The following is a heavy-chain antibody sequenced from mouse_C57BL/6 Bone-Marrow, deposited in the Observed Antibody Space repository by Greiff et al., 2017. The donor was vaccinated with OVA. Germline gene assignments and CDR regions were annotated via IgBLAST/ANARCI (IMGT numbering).Heavy chain of an antibody. V-gene: IGHV6-3*01. CDR2: IRLKSDNYAT. CDR3: TGNLCGYFDY. CDR1: GFTFSNYW. D-gene: IGHD6-5*01. J-gene: IGHJ2*01. Sequence: EVKVEESGGGLVQPGGSMTLSCVASGFTFSNYWMNWVRQSPEKGLEWVAQIRLKSDNYATHYAESVKGRFTISRDDSKSSVYLQMNNLRAEDTGIYYCTGNLCGYFDYWGQGTTLTVSS.